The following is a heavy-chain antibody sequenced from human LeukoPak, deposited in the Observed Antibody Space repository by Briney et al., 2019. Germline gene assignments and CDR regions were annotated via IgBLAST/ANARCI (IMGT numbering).Heavy chain of an antibody. V-gene: IGHV3-23*01. J-gene: IGHJ4*02. CDR3: ARGGGGTNFDS. CDR1: GFTFTSYA. Sequence: GGSLRLSCAASGFTFTSYAMSWVRQAPGKGLEWVSAISSNAIGTYYADSVKGRFTLSSDNSKNTLYLQMNSLRAEDTAVYYCARGGGGTNFDSWGQGTLVTVSS. D-gene: IGHD3-16*01. CDR2: ISSNAIGT.